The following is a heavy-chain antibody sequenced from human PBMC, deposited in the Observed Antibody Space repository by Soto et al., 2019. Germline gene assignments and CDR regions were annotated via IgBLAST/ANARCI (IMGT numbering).Heavy chain of an antibody. V-gene: IGHV3-9*01. CDR2: INWNSGYI. J-gene: IGHJ3*02. D-gene: IGHD3-10*01. Sequence: EVQLVESGGGLVQPGRSLRLSCAASGFTFDDHAMHWVRQAPGKGLEWVSGINWNSGYIGYADSVKGRFTISRDNAKNSLYLQINSLRAEDTALYYCAKARGSGLSPAFDIWGQGTMVTVSS. CDR3: AKARGSGLSPAFDI. CDR1: GFTFDDHA.